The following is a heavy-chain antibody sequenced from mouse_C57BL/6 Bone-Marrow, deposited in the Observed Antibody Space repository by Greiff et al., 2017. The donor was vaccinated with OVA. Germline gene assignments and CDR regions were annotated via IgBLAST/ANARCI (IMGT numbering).Heavy chain of an antibody. Sequence: VQLQQSGAELVRPGASVKLSCTASGFNIKDDYMHWVKQRPEQGLEWIGWIDPENGDTEYASKFQGKATITADTSSNTAYLQLSSLTSEDTAVYYCTLYDYDGRFAYWGQGTLVTVSA. CDR2: IDPENGDT. D-gene: IGHD2-4*01. V-gene: IGHV14-4*01. CDR1: GFNIKDDY. J-gene: IGHJ3*01. CDR3: TLYDYDGRFAY.